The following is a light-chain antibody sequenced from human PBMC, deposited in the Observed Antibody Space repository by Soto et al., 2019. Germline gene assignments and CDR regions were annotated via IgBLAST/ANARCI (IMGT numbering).Light chain of an antibody. V-gene: IGKV1-8*01. CDR3: QQYYSYPPT. Sequence: AIRMTQSPSSLSASTGDRVTITCRASQVISSYLAWFQQKPGKAPKLLIYAASTLQSGVPSRFSGSGSGTDFTLTISCLKSEDFATYYCQQYYSYPPTFGQGNKVEIK. CDR2: AAS. J-gene: IGKJ1*01. CDR1: QVISSY.